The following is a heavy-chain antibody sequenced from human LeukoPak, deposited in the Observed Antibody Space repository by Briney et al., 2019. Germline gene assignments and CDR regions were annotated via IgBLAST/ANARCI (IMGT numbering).Heavy chain of an antibody. J-gene: IGHJ4*02. Sequence: SETLSLTCTVSGGSISSYYWSWIRQPPGKGLEWIGYIYYSGSTNYNPSLKSRVTISVDTSKNQFSLKLSSVTAADTAVYYCARALYWSSWTLVFDYWGQGTLVTVSS. CDR1: GGSISSYY. CDR2: IYYSGST. V-gene: IGHV4-59*01. CDR3: ARALYWSSWTLVFDY. D-gene: IGHD6-13*01.